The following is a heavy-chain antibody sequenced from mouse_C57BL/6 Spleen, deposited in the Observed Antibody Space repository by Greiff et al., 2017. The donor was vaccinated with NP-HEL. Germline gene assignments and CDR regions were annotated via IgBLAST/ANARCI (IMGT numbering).Heavy chain of an antibody. CDR2: ISSGGDYI. CDR3: AGGRRSSGFAY. J-gene: IGHJ3*01. Sequence: EVKLQESGEGLVKPGGSLKLSCAASGFTFSSYAMSWVRQTPEKKLEWVAYISSGGDYIYYADTVKGRFTISRDNARNTLYLQMSSRKSEDTAMYYCAGGRRSSGFAYWGQGTLVTASA. CDR1: GFTFSSYA. V-gene: IGHV5S21*01.